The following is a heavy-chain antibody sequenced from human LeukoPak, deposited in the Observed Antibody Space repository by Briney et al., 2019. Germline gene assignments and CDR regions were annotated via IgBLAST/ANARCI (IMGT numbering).Heavy chain of an antibody. Sequence: PGGSLRLSCAASGFPYSTKWMSWVRQAPGKGLEWVATINQDGSDQYYGDSVKGRLTISRDNAKNSLDLQMNSLRAEDTAVYYCARDYSSGRDFWGQGTLVTVSS. CDR2: INQDGSDQ. D-gene: IGHD3-22*01. J-gene: IGHJ4*02. V-gene: IGHV3-7*04. CDR3: ARDYSSGRDF. CDR1: GFPYSTKW.